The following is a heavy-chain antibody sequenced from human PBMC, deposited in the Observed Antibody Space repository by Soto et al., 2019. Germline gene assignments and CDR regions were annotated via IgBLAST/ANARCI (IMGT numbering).Heavy chain of an antibody. D-gene: IGHD3-3*01. J-gene: IGHJ4*02. CDR2: IYYSGST. CDR3: ARLTAEKSYDFWSGYSGYFDY. V-gene: IGHV4-39*01. CDR1: GGSISSSSYY. Sequence: SETLSLTCTVSGGSISSSSYYWGWIRQPPGKGLEWIGSIYYSGSTYYNPSLKSRVTISVDTSKNQFSLKLSSVTAADTAVYYCARLTAEKSYDFWSGYSGYFDYWGQGTLVTVSS.